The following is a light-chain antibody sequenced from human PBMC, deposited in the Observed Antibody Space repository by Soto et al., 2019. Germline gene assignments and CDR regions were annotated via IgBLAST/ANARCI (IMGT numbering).Light chain of an antibody. J-gene: IGLJ2*01. V-gene: IGLV2-14*01. CDR1: SSDIGVYKY. Sequence: QSALTQPASVSGSPGQSITISCTGTSSDIGVYKYVSWYQQHPGKAHNLMIYEVSNRPSGVSNRFSGSKSGNTASLTISGLQAEDEADYYCSSYTSSSTVVFGGGTQLTVL. CDR3: SSYTSSSTVV. CDR2: EVS.